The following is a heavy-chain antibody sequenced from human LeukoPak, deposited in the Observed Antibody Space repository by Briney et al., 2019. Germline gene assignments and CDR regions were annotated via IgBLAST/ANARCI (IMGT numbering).Heavy chain of an antibody. CDR3: ALSSRGDYGSGSYYAIDY. CDR2: IYTSGST. Sequence: SETLSLNCTVSGGSISSGSYYWSWIRQPAGKGLEWIGRIYTSGSTNYNPSLKSRVTISVDTSKNQFSLKLSSVTAADTAVYYCALSSRGDYGSGSYYAIDYWGQGTLVTVSS. CDR1: GGSISSGSYY. J-gene: IGHJ4*02. D-gene: IGHD3-10*01. V-gene: IGHV4-61*02.